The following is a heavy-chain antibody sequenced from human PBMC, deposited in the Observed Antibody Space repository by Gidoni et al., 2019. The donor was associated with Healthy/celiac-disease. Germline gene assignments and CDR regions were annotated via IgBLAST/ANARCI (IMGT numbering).Heavy chain of an antibody. CDR2: IRSKAYGGTT. Sequence: EVQLVEFGGGLVQPGRSLRLSCTAPGSTSGDFAMSWVRQAPGKGLEWVGFIRSKAYGGTTEYVASMKGRFTISRDDSKSIAYLQMNSLKTEYTALYYCTRVKYYDFWSGYFDAFDIWGQGTMVTVSS. D-gene: IGHD3-3*01. V-gene: IGHV3-49*04. CDR3: TRVKYYDFWSGYFDAFDI. J-gene: IGHJ3*02. CDR1: GSTSGDFA.